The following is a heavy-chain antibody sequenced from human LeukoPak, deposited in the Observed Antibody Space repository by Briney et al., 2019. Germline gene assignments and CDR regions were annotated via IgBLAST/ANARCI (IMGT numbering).Heavy chain of an antibody. Sequence: GGSLRLSCAASGFTFSSYEMNWVRQAPGKGLEWVSYISSSGSTIYYADSVKGRFTISRDNAKNSLYLQMNSLRAEDTAVYYCASLGYCSSTSCSGHYWGQGTLVTVSS. CDR1: GFTFSSYE. CDR3: ASLGYCSSTSCSGHY. D-gene: IGHD2-2*01. CDR2: ISSSGSTI. V-gene: IGHV3-48*03. J-gene: IGHJ4*02.